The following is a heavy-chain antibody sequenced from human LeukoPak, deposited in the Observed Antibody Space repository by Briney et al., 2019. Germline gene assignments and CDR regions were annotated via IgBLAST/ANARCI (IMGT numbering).Heavy chain of an antibody. CDR3: ARLRWSSAPFDY. D-gene: IGHD4-23*01. V-gene: IGHV4-34*01. CDR1: GGSVSSYY. CDR2: INHSGST. J-gene: IGHJ4*02. Sequence: SETLSLTCTVSGGSVSSYYWSWIRQPPGKGLEWIGEINHSGSTNYNPSLKSRVTISVDTSKNQFSLKLSSVTAADTAVYYCARLRWSSAPFDYWGQGTLVTVSS.